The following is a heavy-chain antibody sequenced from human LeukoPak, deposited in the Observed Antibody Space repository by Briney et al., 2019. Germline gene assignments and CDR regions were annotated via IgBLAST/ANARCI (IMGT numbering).Heavy chain of an antibody. V-gene: IGHV1-18*01. CDR3: ARHAYCGGDCYPDY. Sequence: ASVKVSCKASGYTFTSYGISWVRQAPGQGLEWMGWISAYNGHTNYAQKLQGRVTMTTDTSTSTAYMELRSLRSDDTAVYYCARHAYCGGDCYPDYWGQGTLVTVSS. D-gene: IGHD2-21*02. CDR1: GYTFTSYG. J-gene: IGHJ4*02. CDR2: ISAYNGHT.